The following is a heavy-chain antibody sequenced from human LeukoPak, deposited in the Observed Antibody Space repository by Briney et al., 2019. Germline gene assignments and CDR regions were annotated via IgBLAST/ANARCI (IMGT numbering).Heavy chain of an antibody. Sequence: SQTLSLTCTVSGGSISSGGYYWSWIRQHPGKGLEWIGYIYYSGSTYYNPSLKSRVTISVDTSKNQFSLKLSSVTAADTAVYYCARETFTDFRIGSGYYYLDYWGQGTLVTVSS. CDR1: GGSISSGGYY. D-gene: IGHD6-19*01. CDR3: ARETFTDFRIGSGYYYLDY. J-gene: IGHJ4*02. CDR2: IYYSGST. V-gene: IGHV4-31*03.